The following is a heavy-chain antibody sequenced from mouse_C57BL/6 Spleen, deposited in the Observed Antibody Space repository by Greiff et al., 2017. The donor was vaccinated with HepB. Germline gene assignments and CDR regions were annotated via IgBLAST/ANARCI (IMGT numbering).Heavy chain of an antibody. Sequence: VQLQQPGPELVKPGASVKISCKASGYSFTGYYMNWVKQSPEKSLEWIGEINPSTGGTTYNQKFKAKATLTVDKSSSTAYMQLKSLTSEDSAVYYCANYGSGFAYWGQGTLVTVSA. CDR3: ANYGSGFAY. CDR2: INPSTGGT. D-gene: IGHD1-1*01. V-gene: IGHV1-42*01. J-gene: IGHJ3*01. CDR1: GYSFTGYY.